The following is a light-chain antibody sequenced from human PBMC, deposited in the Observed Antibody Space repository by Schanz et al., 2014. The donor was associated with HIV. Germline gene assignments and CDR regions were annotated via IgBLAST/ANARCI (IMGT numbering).Light chain of an antibody. J-gene: IGKJ4*01. Sequence: DIQMTQSPSSLSASVGDRITITCRASQIIKTYLAWYQQKPGKVPALLIYGASTLQSGVTSRFGGSGSVTIYALCGSSLQPVYAGAEWRENDNGGPLTFGGGTKGEV. CDR2: GAS. CDR1: QIIKTY. V-gene: IGKV1-27*01. CDR3: ENDNGGPLT.